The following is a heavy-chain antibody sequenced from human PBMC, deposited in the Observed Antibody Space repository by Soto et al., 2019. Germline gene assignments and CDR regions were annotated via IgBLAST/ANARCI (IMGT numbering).Heavy chain of an antibody. CDR3: ARAGQYYDASVYAD. J-gene: IGHJ4*01. CDR1: GYSFVTSG. Sequence: QVKLVQSGTEVKKPGASIKVSCKASGYSFVTSGMTWVRQAPGQGLEWMGWISVYNGNTNYDQKLQDRVTMTTDTATNTAYLEVRNLASDDTAVYYCARAGQYYDASVYADWGHVTLVTVS. CDR2: ISVYNGNT. V-gene: IGHV1-18*01. D-gene: IGHD3-22*01.